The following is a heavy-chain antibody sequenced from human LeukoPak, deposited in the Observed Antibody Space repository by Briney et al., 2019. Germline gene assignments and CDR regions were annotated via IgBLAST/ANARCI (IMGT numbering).Heavy chain of an antibody. V-gene: IGHV3-23*01. CDR3: AKDQIVVVPAALDY. D-gene: IGHD2-2*01. CDR2: ISGSGGST. CDR1: GFTFSSYA. Sequence: PGGSLRLSCAASGFTFSSYALSWVRQAPGKGLEWVSAISGSGGSTYYADSVKGRFTISRDNSKNTLYLQMNSLRAEDTAVYYCAKDQIVVVPAALDYWGQGTLVTVSS. J-gene: IGHJ4*02.